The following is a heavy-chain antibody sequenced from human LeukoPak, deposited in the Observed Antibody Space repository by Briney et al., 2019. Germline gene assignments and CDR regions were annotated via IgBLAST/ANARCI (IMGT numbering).Heavy chain of an antibody. D-gene: IGHD3-10*01. J-gene: IGHJ4*02. Sequence: PGGSLRLSCATSGFTFSSYWMTWVCRAPGKGLEWVANIKQDESEKYYVDSVKGRFTISRDNAKNSLYLQMNSLRAEDTAVYYCARGRGLDYWGQGTLVTVSS. CDR3: ARGRGLDY. CDR2: IKQDESEK. CDR1: GFTFSSYW. V-gene: IGHV3-7*01.